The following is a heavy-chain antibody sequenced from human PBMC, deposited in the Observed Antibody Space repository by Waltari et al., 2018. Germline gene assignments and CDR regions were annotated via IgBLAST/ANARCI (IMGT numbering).Heavy chain of an antibody. CDR1: GGSFSGYY. Sequence: QVQLQQWGAGLLKPSETLSLTCAVYGGSFSGYYWSWIRQPPGKGLEWIGEINHSGSTNYNPALKSRGTISVDTSKNQFSLKLSSVTAADTAVYYCARDRRVLLWFGELLPSPFWDYYGMDVWGQGTTVTVSS. V-gene: IGHV4-34*01. CDR2: INHSGST. CDR3: ARDRRVLLWFGELLPSPFWDYYGMDV. D-gene: IGHD3-10*01. J-gene: IGHJ6*02.